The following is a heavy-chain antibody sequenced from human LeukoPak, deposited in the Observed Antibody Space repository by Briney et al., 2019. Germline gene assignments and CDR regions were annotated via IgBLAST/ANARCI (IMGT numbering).Heavy chain of an antibody. V-gene: IGHV4-39*02. Sequence: SETLSLTCAVSGGSLSSSRYYWGWIRQPPGKGLEWIGTIYYSGSTYYHPSLNRRITISAATSKRHFSLKLISVTAPDTASYFCARMGRGVAVAGDWGQGTLVTVSS. CDR1: GGSLSSSRYY. J-gene: IGHJ4*02. CDR3: ARMGRGVAVAGD. D-gene: IGHD6-19*01. CDR2: IYYSGST.